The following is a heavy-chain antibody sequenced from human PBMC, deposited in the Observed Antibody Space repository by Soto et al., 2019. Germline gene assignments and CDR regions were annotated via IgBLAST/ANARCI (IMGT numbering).Heavy chain of an antibody. CDR3: AREGGSYDSGGYLIRGAFDI. Sequence: QVQLQESGPGLVKPSQTLSLTCSVSGDSISRIDYYWTSIRQHPEKGLEWIGNIYFRGNTYYSPSLESRLTISVDTSKNQFSLKLTSVTAADTAVYYCAREGGSYDSGGYLIRGAFDIRGQGTMVTVSS. CDR1: GDSISRIDYY. V-gene: IGHV4-31*03. CDR2: IYFRGNT. D-gene: IGHD3-22*01. J-gene: IGHJ3*02.